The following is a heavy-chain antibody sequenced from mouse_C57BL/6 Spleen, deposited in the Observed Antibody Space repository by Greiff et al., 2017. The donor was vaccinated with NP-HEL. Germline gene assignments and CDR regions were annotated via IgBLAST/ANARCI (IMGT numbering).Heavy chain of an antibody. CDR2: INPNNGGT. CDR1: GYTFTDYY. CDR3: ARPGRDAMDY. J-gene: IGHJ4*01. Sequence: EVQLQQSGPELVKPGASVKIPCKASGYTFTDYYMDWVKQSHGKSLEWIGDINPNNGGTIYNQKFKGKATLTVDKSSSTAYMELRSLTSEDTAGYCCARPGRDAMDYWGQGTSVTVSS. V-gene: IGHV1-18*01.